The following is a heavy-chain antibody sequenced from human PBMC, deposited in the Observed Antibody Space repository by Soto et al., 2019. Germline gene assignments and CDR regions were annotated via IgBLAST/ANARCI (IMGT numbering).Heavy chain of an antibody. Sequence: AESLKISCKGSGYSFTSYWICCCRQMPGKVLEWMGIIYPGDSDTRYSPSFQGQVTISADKSISTAYLQWSSLKASDTAMYYCARQTTVGAWFDPWGQGTLVTVSS. D-gene: IGHD4-17*01. CDR1: GYSFTSYW. J-gene: IGHJ5*02. V-gene: IGHV5-51*01. CDR3: ARQTTVGAWFDP. CDR2: IYPGDSDT.